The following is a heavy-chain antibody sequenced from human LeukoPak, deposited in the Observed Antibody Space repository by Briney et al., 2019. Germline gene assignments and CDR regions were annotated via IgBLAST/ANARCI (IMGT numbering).Heavy chain of an antibody. J-gene: IGHJ4*02. CDR2: IYYSGST. D-gene: IGHD6-19*01. Sequence: SETLSLTCNVSSGSISSGDYYWSWIRQPPGKGLEWIGYIYYSGSTYYNPSLKSRVTISVDTSKNQFSLKLSSVTAADTAVYYCARGYSSGWYDYWGQGTLVTVSS. V-gene: IGHV4-30-4*08. CDR3: ARGYSSGWYDY. CDR1: SGSISSGDYY.